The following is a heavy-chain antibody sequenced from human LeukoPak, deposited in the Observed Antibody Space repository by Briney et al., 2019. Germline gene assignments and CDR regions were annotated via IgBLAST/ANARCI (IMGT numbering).Heavy chain of an antibody. D-gene: IGHD1-14*01. CDR1: VYTFSSYG. CDR3: ARDNLLNYYYVMDV. CDR2: ISAYNGNT. J-gene: IGHJ6*02. Sequence: ASVKVSCKASVYTFSSYGISWGRQAPGQGLEWMGWISAYNGNTNYAQKLQGRVTMTKDTSTSTAYMELRSLRSDDTAVYYCARDNLLNYYYVMDVWGQGTTVTVSS. V-gene: IGHV1-18*01.